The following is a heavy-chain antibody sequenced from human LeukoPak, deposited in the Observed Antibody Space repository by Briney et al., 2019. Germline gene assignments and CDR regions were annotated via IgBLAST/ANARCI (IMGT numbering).Heavy chain of an antibody. Sequence: ASVKVCCKASGYTFTSYCMHWVRQAPGQGLEWMGISNPSGGSTSYAQKFQGRVTMTRDTSTSTVYMELSSLRSEDTAVYYCASSRGSGSYGFGMYVWGKGTTVTVSS. CDR3: ASSRGSGSYGFGMYV. CDR1: GYTFTSYC. D-gene: IGHD3-10*01. CDR2: SNPSGGST. V-gene: IGHV1-46*01. J-gene: IGHJ6*04.